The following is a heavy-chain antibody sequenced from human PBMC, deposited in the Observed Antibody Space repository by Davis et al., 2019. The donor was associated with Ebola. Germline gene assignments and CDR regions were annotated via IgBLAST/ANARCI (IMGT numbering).Heavy chain of an antibody. D-gene: IGHD3-10*01. J-gene: IGHJ6*02. CDR2: IKSKTDGGTT. CDR3: TTQDQITMVQGVAYYYYYGMDV. Sequence: PGGSLRLSCAASGFTFTTAWMNWVRQAPGKGLEWVGRIKSKTDGGTTDYAAPVKGRFTISRDDSKNTLYLQMNSLKTEDTAVYYCTTQDQITMVQGVAYYYYYGMDVWGQGTTVTVSS. V-gene: IGHV3-15*01. CDR1: GFTFTTAW.